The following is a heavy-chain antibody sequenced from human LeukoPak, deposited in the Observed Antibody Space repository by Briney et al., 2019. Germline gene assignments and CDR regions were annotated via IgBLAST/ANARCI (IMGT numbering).Heavy chain of an antibody. CDR2: FDPEDGET. Sequence: ASVKVSCKASGYTFTSYAMNWVRQAPGKGLEWMGGFDPEDGETIYAQKFQGRVTMTEDTSTDTAYMELSSLRSEDTAVYYCATGTYYDFWSGTNDYWGQGTLVTVSS. J-gene: IGHJ4*02. V-gene: IGHV1-24*01. CDR1: GYTFTSYA. D-gene: IGHD3-3*01. CDR3: ATGTYYDFWSGTNDY.